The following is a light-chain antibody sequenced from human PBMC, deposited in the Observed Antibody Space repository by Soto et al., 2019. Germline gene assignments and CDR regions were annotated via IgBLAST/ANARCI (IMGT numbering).Light chain of an antibody. Sequence: EIVLTQSPATLSLSPGDRAPLSCKASQSVSSYLAWYQQKPGQAPRLLIYDASNRATGIPARFSGSGSGTDFTLTISSLEPEDFAVYYCQQRSNWPRSITFGQGTRLEIK. CDR3: QQRSNWPRSIT. V-gene: IGKV3-11*01. CDR2: DAS. CDR1: QSVSSY. J-gene: IGKJ5*01.